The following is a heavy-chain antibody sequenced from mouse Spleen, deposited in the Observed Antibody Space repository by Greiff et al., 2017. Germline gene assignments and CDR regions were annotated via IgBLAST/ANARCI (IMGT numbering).Heavy chain of an antibody. Sequence: VQLQQSGAELVRPGASVKLSCKASGYTFTDYYINWVKQRPGQGLEWIARIYPGSGNTYYNEKFKGKATLTAEKSSSTAYMQLSSLTSEDSAVYFCARSPSTMITTRIYWYVDVWGAGTTVTVSS. D-gene: IGHD2-4*01. CDR3: ARSPSTMITTRIYWYVDV. V-gene: IGHV1-76*01. J-gene: IGHJ1*01. CDR1: GYTFTDYY. CDR2: IYPGSGNT.